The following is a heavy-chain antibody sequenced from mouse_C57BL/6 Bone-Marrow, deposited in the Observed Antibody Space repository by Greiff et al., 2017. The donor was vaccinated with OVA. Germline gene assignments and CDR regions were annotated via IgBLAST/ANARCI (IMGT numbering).Heavy chain of an antibody. Sequence: EVHLVESGGDLVKPGGSLKLSCAASGFTFSSYGMSWVRQTPDKRLEWVATISSGGSYTYYPDSVKGRFTISRDNAKNTLYLQMSSLKSEDTAMYYCARHQDPRFLAYWGQGTLVTVSA. CDR2: ISSGGSYT. CDR3: ARHQDPRFLAY. V-gene: IGHV5-6*01. CDR1: GFTFSSYG. D-gene: IGHD3-2*02. J-gene: IGHJ3*01.